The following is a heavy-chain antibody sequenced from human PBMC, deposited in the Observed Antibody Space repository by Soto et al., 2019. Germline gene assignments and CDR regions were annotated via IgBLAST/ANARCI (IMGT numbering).Heavy chain of an antibody. J-gene: IGHJ6*02. CDR1: GFTFSSYD. Sequence: EVQLVESGGGLVQPGGSLRLSCAASGFTFSSYDMHWVRQATGKGLEWVSAIGTAGDTYYPGSVKGRFTISRENAKNSLYLQMNSLRAEDTAVYYCARTTPDYYYYGMDVWGQGTTVTVSS. CDR3: ARTTPDYYYYGMDV. CDR2: IGTAGDT. V-gene: IGHV3-13*01. D-gene: IGHD2-15*01.